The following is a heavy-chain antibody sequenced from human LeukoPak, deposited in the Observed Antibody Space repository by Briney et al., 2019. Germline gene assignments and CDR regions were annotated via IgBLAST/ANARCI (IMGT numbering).Heavy chain of an antibody. J-gene: IGHJ4*02. CDR3: ARLGPFGGDYEGF. D-gene: IGHD2-21*02. V-gene: IGHV4-38-2*02. CDR2: IYHSGST. CDR1: GYSISSGYY. Sequence: SETLSLTCTVSGYSISSGYYWGWIRQPPGKGLEWIGSIYHSGSTYYNPSLKSRVTISVDTSKNQFSLKLSSVTAADTAVYYCARLGPFGGDYEGFWGQGTLVTVSS.